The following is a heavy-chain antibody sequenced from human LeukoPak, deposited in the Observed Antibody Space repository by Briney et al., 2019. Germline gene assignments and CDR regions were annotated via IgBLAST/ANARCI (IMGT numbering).Heavy chain of an antibody. CDR3: ARVYYYDNSGYGKDYFDY. V-gene: IGHV4-30-4*01. Sequence: SQTLSLTCTVSGGSISSGDYYWSWIRQPPGKGLEWIGYIYYSGSTYYNPSLKSRVTISVDASKNQFSLKLSSVTAADTAVYYCARVYYYDNSGYGKDYFDYWGQGTLVTVSS. CDR2: IYYSGST. D-gene: IGHD3-22*01. CDR1: GGSISSGDYY. J-gene: IGHJ4*02.